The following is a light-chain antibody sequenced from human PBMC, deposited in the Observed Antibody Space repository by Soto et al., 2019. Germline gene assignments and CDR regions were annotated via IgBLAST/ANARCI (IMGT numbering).Light chain of an antibody. Sequence: DIVLTQSPGTLSLSPGERATLSCRAGQSITWNYLAWYEQKPGTAPSLLIYGASIRATGVPDRFSGSGSGTDFTLTISRLEPEYFAVYYCQQYVSSPYTFGQGTNLEIK. CDR1: QSITWNY. J-gene: IGKJ2*01. V-gene: IGKV3-20*01. CDR2: GAS. CDR3: QQYVSSPYT.